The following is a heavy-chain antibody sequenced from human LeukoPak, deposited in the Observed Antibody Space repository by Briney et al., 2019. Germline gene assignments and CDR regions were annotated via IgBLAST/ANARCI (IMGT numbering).Heavy chain of an antibody. CDR3: GRDLQENRSEWCYYFDY. CDR1: GYTFSSNY. J-gene: IGHJ4*02. Sequence: ASVKVSCKASGYTFSSNYMNWVRQAPGQGLEWMGIINPSGGSTSYAQKFQGRVTMTRDTSTSTVYMELSSLRTEDTAVYYCGRDLQENRSEWCYYFDYWGQGTLVTVSS. V-gene: IGHV1-46*01. D-gene: IGHD2-8*01. CDR2: INPSGGST.